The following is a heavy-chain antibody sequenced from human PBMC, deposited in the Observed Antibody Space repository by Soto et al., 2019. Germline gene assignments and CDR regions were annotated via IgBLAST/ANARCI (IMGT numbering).Heavy chain of an antibody. D-gene: IGHD3-16*01. CDR3: ARSRIMAEFNDYGGNNHGFDI. CDR2: IIPMFGTP. V-gene: IGHV1-69*01. Sequence: QVQLVQSGPEVRKSGSSVRVSCKATGGTVSSHAVSWVRLAPGQGLEWIGGIIPMFGTPTYAQKFQGGVTISADESTITVFLDLSSLRTEDRPVYYCARSRIMAEFNDYGGNNHGFDIWGQGTMVTVSS. CDR1: GGTVSSHA. J-gene: IGHJ3*02.